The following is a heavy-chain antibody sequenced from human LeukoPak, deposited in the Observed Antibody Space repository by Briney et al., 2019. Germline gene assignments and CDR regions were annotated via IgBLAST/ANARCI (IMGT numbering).Heavy chain of an antibody. D-gene: IGHD6-19*01. V-gene: IGHV3-7*03. CDR2: IKQDGSEK. CDR3: ASSPQWLVSNFDY. J-gene: IGHJ4*02. CDR1: GFTFSSYA. Sequence: PGGSLRLSCADAGFTFSSYAMHWVRQAPGKGLEWVANIKQDGSEKYYVDSVKGRLTISRDNAKNSLYLQMNSLRAEDTAVYYCASSPQWLVSNFDYWGQGTLVTVSS.